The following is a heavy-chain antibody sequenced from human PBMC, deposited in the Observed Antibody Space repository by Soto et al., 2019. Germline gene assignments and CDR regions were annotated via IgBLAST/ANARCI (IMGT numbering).Heavy chain of an antibody. CDR3: ARVAAAGTLGYYYYHYGMAV. CDR2: IIPIFGTA. J-gene: IGHJ6*02. CDR1: GGTFSSYA. Sequence: SVKVSWKASGGTFSSYAISWVRQAPGQGLEWMGGIIPIFGTANYAQKFQGRVTITADESTSTAYLELSSLRSEDTAVYYCARVAAAGTLGYYYYHYGMAVWGQGTTVTVPS. V-gene: IGHV1-69*13. D-gene: IGHD6-13*01.